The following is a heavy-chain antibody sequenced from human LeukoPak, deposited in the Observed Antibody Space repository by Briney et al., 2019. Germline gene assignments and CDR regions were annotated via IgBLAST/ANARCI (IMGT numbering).Heavy chain of an antibody. V-gene: IGHV1-46*01. CDR3: ARGPSITMVRGGQWYYYMDV. CDR1: GYTFTSYY. D-gene: IGHD3-10*01. J-gene: IGHJ6*03. CDR2: ISPSGGST. Sequence: ASVKVSCKASGYTFTSYYMHWVRQAPGQGPEWMGVISPSGGSTTYAQKFQGRVTMTRDTSTNTVYMELSSLRSEDTAVYYCARGPSITMVRGGQWYYYMDVWGKGTTVTISS.